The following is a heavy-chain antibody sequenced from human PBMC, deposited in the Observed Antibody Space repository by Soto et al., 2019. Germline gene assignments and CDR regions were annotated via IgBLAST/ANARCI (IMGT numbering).Heavy chain of an antibody. CDR2: SSGSGGST. V-gene: IGHV3-23*01. CDR1: GFTFSSYA. Sequence: GSLKLSCAASGFTFSSYAMSWARQAPGEGLEWVSASSGSGGSTYYADSVKGRFTISSNNSKNTLYLQMNSLRAEDTAVYYCSKDLPPGYWGQGALVTVSS. J-gene: IGHJ4*02. D-gene: IGHD1-1*01. CDR3: SKDLPPGY.